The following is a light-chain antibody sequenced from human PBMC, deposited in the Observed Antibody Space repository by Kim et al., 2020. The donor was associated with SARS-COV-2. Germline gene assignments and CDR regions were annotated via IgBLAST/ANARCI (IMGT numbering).Light chain of an antibody. J-gene: IGKJ2*01. V-gene: IGKV3-20*01. Sequence: LSPGESATLSCRASQSVTHDYLAWYQQKPGRAPRLLIYGAFHRAGGIPDRFSGSRSGTDFTLTISRLEPEDFAVYYCQQYGSSPRTFGQGTKLEI. CDR3: QQYGSSPRT. CDR1: QSVTHDY. CDR2: GAF.